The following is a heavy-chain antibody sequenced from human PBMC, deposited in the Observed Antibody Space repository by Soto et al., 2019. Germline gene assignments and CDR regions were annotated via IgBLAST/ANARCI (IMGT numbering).Heavy chain of an antibody. CDR3: ARGDSTDCSNGVCSFFYNHDMDV. CDR1: GYSFTDYH. V-gene: IGHV1-2*04. J-gene: IGHJ6*02. D-gene: IGHD2-8*01. CDR2: ISPKSGGT. Sequence: ASVKVSCKASGYSFTDYHIHWVRQAPGQGLEWLGRISPKSGGTNTAQKFQGWVTMTTDTSISTASMELTRLTSDDTAIYYCARGDSTDCSNGVCSFFYNHDMDVWG.